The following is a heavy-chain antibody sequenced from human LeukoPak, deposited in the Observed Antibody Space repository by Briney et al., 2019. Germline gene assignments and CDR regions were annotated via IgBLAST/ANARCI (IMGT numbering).Heavy chain of an antibody. V-gene: IGHV3-30*18. Sequence: GGSLRLSCVASGFTFTGYGMHWVRQAPGKGLDWVTVISYDGSNKYYADSVKGRFTISRDISKNTLYLQMNSLRAEDTAVYYCAKEEGHCSSTSCSPDSWGQGTLVTVSS. CDR3: AKEEGHCSSTSCSPDS. CDR2: ISYDGSNK. CDR1: GFTFTGYG. D-gene: IGHD2-2*01. J-gene: IGHJ4*02.